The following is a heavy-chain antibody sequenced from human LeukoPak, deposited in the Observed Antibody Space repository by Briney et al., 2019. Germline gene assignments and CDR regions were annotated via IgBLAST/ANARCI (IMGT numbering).Heavy chain of an antibody. Sequence: GGSLRLSCAASGFTFSSYGMHWVRQAPGKGLEWVAVIWYGGSNKYYADSVKGRFTISRDNSKNTLYLQMNSLRAEDTAVYYCAKDLGYYDSSGYYYDAFDIWGQGTMVTVSS. CDR3: AKDLGYYDSSGYYYDAFDI. D-gene: IGHD3-22*01. CDR2: IWYGGSNK. CDR1: GFTFSSYG. J-gene: IGHJ3*02. V-gene: IGHV3-30*02.